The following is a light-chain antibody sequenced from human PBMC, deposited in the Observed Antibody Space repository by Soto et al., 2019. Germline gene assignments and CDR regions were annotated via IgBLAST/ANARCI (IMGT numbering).Light chain of an antibody. Sequence: EIVMTQSPATLSVSPGERVTLSCRASQSVSSSLAWYQQKPGQAPRLLIYGASTKATGIPARFSGSGSGTDFTLTISSLQSEDFAVYYCQQYNNWPPFTFGPGTKVDSK. J-gene: IGKJ3*01. CDR2: GAS. V-gene: IGKV3-15*01. CDR1: QSVSSS. CDR3: QQYNNWPPFT.